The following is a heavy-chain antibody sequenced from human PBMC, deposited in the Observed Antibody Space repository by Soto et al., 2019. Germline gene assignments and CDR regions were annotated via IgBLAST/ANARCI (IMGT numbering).Heavy chain of an antibody. CDR3: ARVDGSGGSCYSVDT. Sequence: QVQLQESGPGLVKPSRTLSLTCAVSGGSISSSHWWSWVRRPPGEGLEWSGEINHSGSTTYYPSLKSRVSISVDTSKNQCSLKLSAVTSADTAVYYWARVDGSGGSCYSVDTWGQGTMVTVSS. J-gene: IGHJ3*02. CDR2: INHSGST. D-gene: IGHD2-15*01. CDR1: GGSISSSHW. V-gene: IGHV4-4*02.